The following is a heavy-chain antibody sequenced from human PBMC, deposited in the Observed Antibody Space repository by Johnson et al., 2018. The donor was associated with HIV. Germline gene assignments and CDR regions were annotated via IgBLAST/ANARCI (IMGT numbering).Heavy chain of an antibody. Sequence: VQLVESGGGLVQPGRSLRLSCTASGFTFGDYAMSWVRQTPGKGLAWVGFIRSKAYGGTTEYAAYVKGRFTISRDDSKSIAYLQMNSLKTEDTAVYYCTKMSRDAFDIWGQGTMVTVSS. V-gene: IGHV3-49*04. CDR3: TKMSRDAFDI. J-gene: IGHJ3*02. CDR2: IRSKAYGGTT. D-gene: IGHD5-24*01. CDR1: GFTFGDYA.